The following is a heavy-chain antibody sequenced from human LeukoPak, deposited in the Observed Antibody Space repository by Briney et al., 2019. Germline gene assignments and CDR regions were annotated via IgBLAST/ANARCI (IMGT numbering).Heavy chain of an antibody. CDR3: ARETPTEPHDFWSGYYTGDYYYYMDV. Sequence: SETLSLTCTVSGGSISSGSYYWSWIRQPAGKGLEWIGRIYTSGSTNYNPSLKSRVTISVDTSKNQFSLKLSSVTAADTAVYYCARETPTEPHDFWSGYYTGDYYYYMDVWGKGTTVTVSS. J-gene: IGHJ6*03. V-gene: IGHV4-61*02. CDR1: GGSISSGSYY. CDR2: IYTSGST. D-gene: IGHD3-3*01.